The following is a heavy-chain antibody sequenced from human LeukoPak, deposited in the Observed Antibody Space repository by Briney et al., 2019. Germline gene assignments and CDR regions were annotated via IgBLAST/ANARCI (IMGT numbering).Heavy chain of an antibody. CDR2: IYSSGST. V-gene: IGHV4-59*01. CDR3: ARYPHYGGNLYYFDY. Sequence: SETLSLTCTVSGGSITNYHWSWIRQPPGKGLEWIGYIYSSGSTNYNPSLKTRVTISVDTPKNQFSLKLSSVTAADTAVYYCARYPHYGGNLYYFDYWGQGTLVTVSS. D-gene: IGHD4-23*01. J-gene: IGHJ4*02. CDR1: GGSITNYH.